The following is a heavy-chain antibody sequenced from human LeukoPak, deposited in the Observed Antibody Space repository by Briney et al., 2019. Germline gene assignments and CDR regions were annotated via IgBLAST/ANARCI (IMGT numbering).Heavy chain of an antibody. J-gene: IGHJ4*02. CDR1: GYTFTGYY. Sequence: ASVKVSCKASGYTFTGYYMHWVRQVPGQGLEWMGWINPNSGGTNYAQKFQGRVTMTRDTSISTAYMGLSRLRSDDTAVYYCATPGRAYYYDSSGYEFDYWGQGTLVTVSS. CDR3: ATPGRAYYYDSSGYEFDY. D-gene: IGHD3-22*01. CDR2: INPNSGGT. V-gene: IGHV1-2*02.